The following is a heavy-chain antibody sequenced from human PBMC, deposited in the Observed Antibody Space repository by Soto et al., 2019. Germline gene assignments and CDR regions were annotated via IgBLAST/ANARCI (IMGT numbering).Heavy chain of an antibody. V-gene: IGHV1-69*08. CDR3: ATDKYGAGRVGVHS. Sequence: QVQLVQSGAEVKKPGASLRVSCETSGGTSTIYTITWVRQAPGQGLQWMGRIVPTLRITNYAQEFQGRLTITADSSTSTAHLELPSLTSEATAVYSCATDKYGAGRVGVHSWGQGTLVTVSS. J-gene: IGHJ5*02. CDR1: GGTSTIYT. CDR2: IVPTLRIT. D-gene: IGHD1-26*01.